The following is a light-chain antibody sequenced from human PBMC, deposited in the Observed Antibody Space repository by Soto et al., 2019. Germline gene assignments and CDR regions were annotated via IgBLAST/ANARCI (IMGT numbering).Light chain of an antibody. CDR3: QQYGSSGT. CDR1: QSVSNNS. J-gene: IGKJ1*01. V-gene: IGKV3-20*01. Sequence: EVVLTQSPGTLALCPXERATLSPRASQSVSNNSLAGYQQKPGXAPRLXIYGASNRDTGITERFSGSGCGKDFNITISRLEPEDLAVYYCQQYGSSGTFGQGTKVDIK. CDR2: GAS.